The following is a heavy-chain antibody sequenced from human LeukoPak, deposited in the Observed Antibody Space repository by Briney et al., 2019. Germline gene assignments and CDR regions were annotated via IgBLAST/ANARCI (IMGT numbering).Heavy chain of an antibody. CDR3: TRSGPGSGWSRRYLDY. CDR1: GFTFSTYV. Sequence: PGGPLRLSCAASGFTFSTYVMTWVRQAPGKGLEWVSTITTTGTTSYADSVKGRFTISRDNSKNTVYLQMNSLRAEDTALYFCTRSGPGSGWSRRYLDYWGQGILVTVSS. J-gene: IGHJ4*02. D-gene: IGHD6-19*01. V-gene: IGHV3-23*01. CDR2: ITTTGTT.